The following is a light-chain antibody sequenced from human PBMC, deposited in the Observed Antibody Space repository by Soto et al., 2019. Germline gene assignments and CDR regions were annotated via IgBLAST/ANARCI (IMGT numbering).Light chain of an antibody. Sequence: QSALTQPASVSGSPGQSITISCTGTSSDVGAYNYVSWYQQHPGKAPKLMIYEVSNRPSGVSNRFSGSKSGNTASLTISGLQDEAEGDYYCSSYTSGSTWVFGGGTKVTVL. J-gene: IGLJ3*02. CDR3: SSYTSGSTWV. CDR1: SSDVGAYNY. V-gene: IGLV2-14*01. CDR2: EVS.